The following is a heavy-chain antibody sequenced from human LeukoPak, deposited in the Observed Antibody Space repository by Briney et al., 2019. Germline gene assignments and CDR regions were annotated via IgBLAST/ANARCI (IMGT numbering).Heavy chain of an antibody. CDR2: ISGHTGNT. CDR1: GYTFSTYG. D-gene: IGHD1-1*01. Sequence: GASVKVSCKTSGYTFSTYGVTWVRQAAGQGFQWMGWISGHTGNTKYAENFQGRISLTTDTSATTAYMELRSLASDDTAVYYCARDLSSGGWTLEFDYWGQGSLVTVS. J-gene: IGHJ4*02. V-gene: IGHV1-18*01. CDR3: ARDLSSGGWTLEFDY.